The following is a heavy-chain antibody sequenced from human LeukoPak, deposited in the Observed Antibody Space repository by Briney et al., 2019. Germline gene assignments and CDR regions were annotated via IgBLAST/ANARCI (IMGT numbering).Heavy chain of an antibody. CDR2: INPNSGGT. D-gene: IGHD3-10*01. V-gene: IGHV1-2*02. Sequence: GASVKVSCKASGYTFTSYGISWVRQAPGQGLEWMGWINPNSGGTNYAQKFQGRVTMTRDTSISTAYMELSRLRSDDTAVYYCARGRITMVRGAKWDYWGQGTLVTVSS. CDR1: GYTFTSYG. J-gene: IGHJ4*02. CDR3: ARGRITMVRGAKWDY.